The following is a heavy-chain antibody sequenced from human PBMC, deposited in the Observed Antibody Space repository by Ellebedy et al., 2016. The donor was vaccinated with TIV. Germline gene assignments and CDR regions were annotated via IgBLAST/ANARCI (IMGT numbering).Heavy chain of an antibody. D-gene: IGHD6-19*01. Sequence: AASVKVSCKASGYTFTSYYMHWVRQAPGQGLEWMGIINPSGGSTSYAQKLQGRVTMTRDTSTSTVYMELSSLRSEDTAVYYCARDYTRAVAGPDFDYWGQGTLVTVSS. J-gene: IGHJ4*02. V-gene: IGHV1-46*04. CDR1: GYTFTSYY. CDR2: INPSGGST. CDR3: ARDYTRAVAGPDFDY.